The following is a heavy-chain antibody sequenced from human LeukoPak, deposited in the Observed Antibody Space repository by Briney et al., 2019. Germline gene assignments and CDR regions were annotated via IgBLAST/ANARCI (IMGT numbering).Heavy chain of an antibody. J-gene: IGHJ6*03. V-gene: IGHV1-18*01. CDR1: GYTFTSYG. CDR3: ARERFMVRGVIYYYYMDV. CDR2: IIAYNGNT. Sequence: ASVKVSCKASGYTFTSYGISWVRQAPGQGLEWMGWIIAYNGNTNYAQKLQGRVTMTTDTSTSTAYMELRSLRSDDTAVYYCARERFMVRGVIYYYYMDVWGKGTTVTISS. D-gene: IGHD3-10*01.